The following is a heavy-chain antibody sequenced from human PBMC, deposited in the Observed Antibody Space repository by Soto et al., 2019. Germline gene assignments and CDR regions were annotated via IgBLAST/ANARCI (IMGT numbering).Heavy chain of an antibody. D-gene: IGHD3-10*01. CDR3: AKGLLIMVRKVIIPPQYYYGMDV. V-gene: IGHV3-23*01. Sequence: GGSLRLSCAASGFPFSTYVMSWVRQAPGKGLDWVSSITGSGGVTHYADSVKGRFTISRDNAKNMLYLQMNSLRAEDTAVYYCAKGLLIMVRKVIIPPQYYYGMDVWGQGTTVTVSS. CDR1: GFPFSTYV. J-gene: IGHJ6*02. CDR2: ITGSGGVT.